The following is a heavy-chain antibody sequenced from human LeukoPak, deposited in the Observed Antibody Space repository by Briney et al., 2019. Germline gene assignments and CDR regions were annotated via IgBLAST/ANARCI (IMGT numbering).Heavy chain of an antibody. CDR2: INHSGST. CDR1: GGSFSGYY. Sequence: SETLSLTCAVYGGSFSGYYWSWIRQPPGKGLEWIGEINHSGSTNYNPSLKSRVTISVDTSKNQFPLKLSSVTAADTAVYYCAREGSRITIFGVVTDYPPYFDYWGQGTLVTVSS. CDR3: AREGSRITIFGVVTDYPPYFDY. J-gene: IGHJ4*02. D-gene: IGHD3-3*01. V-gene: IGHV4-34*01.